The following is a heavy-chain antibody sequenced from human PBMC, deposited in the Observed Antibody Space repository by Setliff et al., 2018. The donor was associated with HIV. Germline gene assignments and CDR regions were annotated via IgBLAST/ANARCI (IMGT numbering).Heavy chain of an antibody. Sequence: ASVKVSCKVYGYTLSELSIHWVRQAPGKGLEWMGYFDPQDGETVYAQKFQGRITMTRNTSISTAYMELSSLRSDDTAVYYCTRGRVVVIAAVKYYYYFDVWGKGTTVTVSS. V-gene: IGHV1-24*01. D-gene: IGHD2-21*01. CDR3: TRGRVVVIAAVKYYYYFDV. CDR2: FDPQDGET. J-gene: IGHJ6*03. CDR1: GYTLSELS.